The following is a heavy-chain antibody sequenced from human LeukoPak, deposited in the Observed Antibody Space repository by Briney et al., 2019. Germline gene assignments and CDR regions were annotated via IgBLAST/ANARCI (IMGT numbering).Heavy chain of an antibody. CDR2: IYHSGST. D-gene: IGHD6-13*01. Sequence: SETLSLTCTVSGGSISSDGYSWNWIRQPPGKGLEWIGYIYHSGSTYYNPSLKSRVTISADRSKNQFSLKLNSVTAADTAVYYCARGTGEQQLVGTPFDYWGQGTLVTVSS. J-gene: IGHJ4*02. V-gene: IGHV4-30-2*01. CDR1: GGSISSDGYS. CDR3: ARGTGEQQLVGTPFDY.